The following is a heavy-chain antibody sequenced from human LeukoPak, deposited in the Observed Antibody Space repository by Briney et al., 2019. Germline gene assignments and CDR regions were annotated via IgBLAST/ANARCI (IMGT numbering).Heavy chain of an antibody. CDR1: GLSLDNYA. CDR2: SSSSDDGK. CDR3: ARERMGVGYYMDV. Sequence: GGSLRLSCTASGLSLDNYAMSWVRQVPGKGLEWVSASSSSDDGKWYAESVRGRFTISRDTSKNTVYLQMNSLRAEDTAVYYCARERMGVGYYMDVWGKGTTVTISS. J-gene: IGHJ6*03. V-gene: IGHV3-23*01. D-gene: IGHD1-26*01.